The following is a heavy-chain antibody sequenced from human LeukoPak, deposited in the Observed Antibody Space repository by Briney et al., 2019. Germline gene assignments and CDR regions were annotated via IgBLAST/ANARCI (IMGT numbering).Heavy chain of an antibody. J-gene: IGHJ4*02. D-gene: IGHD4-17*01. CDR2: INAGNGNT. V-gene: IGHV1-3*01. Sequence: ASVKVSCKASGYTFTSYAMHWVRQAPGQRLEWMGWINAGNGNTKYSQKFQGRVTITRDTSASTAYMELSGLRSEDTAVYYCARSQAYGDYFAYWGQGTLVTVSS. CDR3: ARSQAYGDYFAY. CDR1: GYTFTSYA.